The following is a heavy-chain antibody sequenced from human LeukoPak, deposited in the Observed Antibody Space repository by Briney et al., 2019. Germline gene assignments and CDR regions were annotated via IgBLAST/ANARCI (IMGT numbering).Heavy chain of an antibody. Sequence: SETLSLTCTVSGGSISSSSYYWGWIGQPPGKGLEWIGSIYYSGSTYYNPSLKSRVTISVDTSKNQFSLKLSSVTAADTAVYYCAGYDFWSGYYQTDYWGQGTLVTVSS. V-gene: IGHV4-39*01. J-gene: IGHJ4*02. CDR3: AGYDFWSGYYQTDY. CDR2: IYYSGST. D-gene: IGHD3-3*01. CDR1: GGSISSSSYY.